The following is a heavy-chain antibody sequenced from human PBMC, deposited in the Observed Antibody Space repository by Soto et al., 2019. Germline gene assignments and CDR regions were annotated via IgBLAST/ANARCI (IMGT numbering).Heavy chain of an antibody. CDR1: GFTFINAW. V-gene: IGHV3-15*01. Sequence: RLSCAASGFTFINAWMTWVRQAPGKGLEWVGRIKSKPDGGTIDYAAPVKGRFSISRHDSINTVYLQMNSLKTEDTAVYYCTTGVAAAGTFDYWGQGTPVTVSS. D-gene: IGHD6-13*01. CDR2: IKSKPDGGTI. J-gene: IGHJ4*02. CDR3: TTGVAAAGTFDY.